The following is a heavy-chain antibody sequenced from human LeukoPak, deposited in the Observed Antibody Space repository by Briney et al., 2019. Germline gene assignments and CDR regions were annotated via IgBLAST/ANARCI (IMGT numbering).Heavy chain of an antibody. D-gene: IGHD6-13*01. Sequence: SETLSLTCAVYGGSFSGYYWSWIRQPPGKGLEWIGEINHSGSTNYNPSLKSRVTISVDTSKNQFSLKLSSVTAADTAVYYCARGSGRIIAAAGRANWYFDLWGRGTLVTVSS. J-gene: IGHJ2*01. V-gene: IGHV4-34*01. CDR1: GGSFSGYY. CDR3: ARGSGRIIAAAGRANWYFDL. CDR2: INHSGST.